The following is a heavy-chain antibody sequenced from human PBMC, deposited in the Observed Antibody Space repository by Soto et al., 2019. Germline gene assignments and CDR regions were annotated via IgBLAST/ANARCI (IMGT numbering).Heavy chain of an antibody. V-gene: IGHV3-64D*06. Sequence: LRLSCSASGFTFSTYAMHWVRQAPGKGLEYVSSISHNAGSTYYADSVRGRFTISRDNSKNALFLQMISLRPEDTAVYYCVKDRFIDIWCQGTMVTVSS. CDR2: ISHNAGST. CDR3: VKDRFIDI. J-gene: IGHJ3*02. D-gene: IGHD3-10*01. CDR1: GFTFSTYA.